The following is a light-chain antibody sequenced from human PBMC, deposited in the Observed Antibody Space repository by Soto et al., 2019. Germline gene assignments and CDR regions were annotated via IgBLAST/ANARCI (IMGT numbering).Light chain of an antibody. CDR1: QSVSSN. V-gene: IGKV3-15*01. J-gene: IGKJ2*01. Sequence: EIVMTQSPATLSVSPGERVTLSCRASQSVSSNLGWYQQKPGQAPKVLIYGASTRASDIPDRFSGSGFGTEFTLTISSLQPEDFAVYFCQQYHNWPGMYTFGQGTKLEIK. CDR3: QQYHNWPGMYT. CDR2: GAS.